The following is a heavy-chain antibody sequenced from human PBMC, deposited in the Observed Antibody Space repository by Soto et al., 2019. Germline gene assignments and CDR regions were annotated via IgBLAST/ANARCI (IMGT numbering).Heavy chain of an antibody. CDR3: ARGSENWYSSSWDGGDWFDP. Sequence: QVQLQESGPGLVKPSETLSLTCTVSGGSVSSGSYYWSWIRQPSGKGLEWIGYIYYSGSTNYNPSLKSRVTISVDTSKNQFSLKLSSVTAADTAVYYCARGSENWYSSSWDGGDWFDPWGQGTLVTVSS. CDR1: GGSVSSGSYY. CDR2: IYYSGST. V-gene: IGHV4-61*01. D-gene: IGHD6-13*01. J-gene: IGHJ5*02.